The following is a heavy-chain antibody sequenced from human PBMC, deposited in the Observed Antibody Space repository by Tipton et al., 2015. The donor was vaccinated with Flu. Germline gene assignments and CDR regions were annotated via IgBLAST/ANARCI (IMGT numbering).Heavy chain of an antibody. CDR3: ASGGSTADDYYYNYAMDV. D-gene: IGHD3-16*01. Sequence: RSLRLSCAASGFTFSISAMHWVRQAPGKGLEWVAVISFDGGNKDYADSVKGRFTTSRDNFNNTLYLQMSSLRVEDTAVYFCASGGSTADDYYYNYAMDVWGLGTTVTVSS. CDR2: ISFDGGNK. V-gene: IGHV3-30-3*01. J-gene: IGHJ6*02. CDR1: GFTFSISA.